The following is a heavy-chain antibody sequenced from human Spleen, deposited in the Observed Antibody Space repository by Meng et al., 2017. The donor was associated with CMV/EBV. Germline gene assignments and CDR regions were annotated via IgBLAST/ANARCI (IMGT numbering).Heavy chain of an antibody. V-gene: IGHV3-21*01. CDR3: VRDLPPYYDFWSGYLDL. J-gene: IGHJ5*02. CDR2: ISGSSTVT. Sequence: GSLKISCAASGFTFSSYSMSWIRQAPGKGLQWVSSISGSSTVTYYADSVKGRFTISRDNAKNSLYLEMDNLRAEDTAVYYCVRDLPPYYDFWSGYLDLWGQGTLVTVSS. CDR1: GFTFSSYS. D-gene: IGHD3-3*01.